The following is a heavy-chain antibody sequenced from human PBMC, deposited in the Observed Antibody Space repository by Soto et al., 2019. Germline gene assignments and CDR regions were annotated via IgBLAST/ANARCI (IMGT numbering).Heavy chain of an antibody. CDR1: GGSISSGDCY. CDR2: IHYSGST. J-gene: IGHJ4*02. V-gene: IGHV4-30-4*01. CDR3: ARGHADSSSWYVKY. D-gene: IGHD6-13*01. Sequence: QVQLQESGPGLVKPSQTLSLTCTVSGGSISSGDCYWSWIRQPPGKGLEWIGYIHYSGSTYYNPSLKSRVTISVDTSKNQFSLKLSSVTAADTSVYYCARGHADSSSWYVKYWGQGTLVTVSS.